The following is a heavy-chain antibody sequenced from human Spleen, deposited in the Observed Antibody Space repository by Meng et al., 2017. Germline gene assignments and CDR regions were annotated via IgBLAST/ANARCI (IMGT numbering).Heavy chain of an antibody. Sequence: SETLSLTCTVSGGSINSNSYYWTWIRQPAGKGLEWIGRIYRSGTANYNPSLKTRVTISLETSGNRFSLKLNSVTAADTGVYYCARDYYYYETGGFRDFFDAWGQGTMVTVSS. D-gene: IGHD3-22*01. CDR2: IYRSGTA. J-gene: IGHJ3*01. CDR3: ARDYYYYETGGFRDFFDA. V-gene: IGHV4-61*02. CDR1: GGSINSNSYY.